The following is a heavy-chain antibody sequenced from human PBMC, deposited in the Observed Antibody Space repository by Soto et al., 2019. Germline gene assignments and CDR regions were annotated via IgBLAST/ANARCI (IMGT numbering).Heavy chain of an antibody. CDR2: ISYDGSNK. Sequence: QVQLVESGGGVVQPRRSLRLSCAASGFTFSSYAMHWVRQAPGKGLEWVAVISYDGSNKYYADSVKGRFTISRDNSKNTLYLQMNSLRAEDTAVYYCARDPLDFWSGYYGGADYWGQGTLVTVSS. CDR3: ARDPLDFWSGYYGGADY. CDR1: GFTFSSYA. V-gene: IGHV3-30-3*01. J-gene: IGHJ4*02. D-gene: IGHD3-3*01.